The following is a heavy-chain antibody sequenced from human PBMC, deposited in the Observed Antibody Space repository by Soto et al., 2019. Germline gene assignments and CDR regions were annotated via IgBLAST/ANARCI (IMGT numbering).Heavy chain of an antibody. CDR1: GYTFTSYG. J-gene: IGHJ4*02. CDR2: ISAHNHNT. Sequence: QVHLVQSGAEVKKPGASVKVSCKGSGYTFTSYGISWVRQAPGQGLEWMGWISAHNHNTNYAQKLQGRVTVTTDPSPSTAYMALRSLVADDTAVYYWARGRYGDYWGQGTLVTVSS. V-gene: IGHV1-18*01. CDR3: ARGRYGDY. D-gene: IGHD4-17*01.